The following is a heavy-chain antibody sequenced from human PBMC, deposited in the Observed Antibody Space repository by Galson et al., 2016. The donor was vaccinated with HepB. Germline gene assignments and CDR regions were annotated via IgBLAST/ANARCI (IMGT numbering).Heavy chain of an antibody. J-gene: IGHJ4*02. D-gene: IGHD2-8*02. CDR3: AGGDTGGLDY. V-gene: IGHV4-59*01. CDR1: GGSINSYY. Sequence: SETLSLTCTVSGGSINSYYWSWIRQSPGTGLEWVGCLYYSGATNYNPSLQSRVTISRDTSKQQFSLRLTSVTAADTAVYYCAGGDTGGLDYWGQGSLVTVSS. CDR2: LYYSGAT.